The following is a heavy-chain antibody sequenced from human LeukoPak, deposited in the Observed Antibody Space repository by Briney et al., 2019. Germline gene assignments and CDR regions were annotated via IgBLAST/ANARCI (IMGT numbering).Heavy chain of an antibody. D-gene: IGHD2-15*01. V-gene: IGHV1-69*06. J-gene: IGHJ5*02. CDR2: IIPIFGTA. CDR1: GYTFTSYG. CDR3: ARDNSGGSTWWFDP. Sequence: GASVKVSCKASGYTFTSYGISWVRQAPGQGLEWMGGIIPIFGTANYAQKFQGRVTITADKSTSTAYMELSSLRSEDTAVYYCARDNSGGSTWWFDPWGQGTLVTVSS.